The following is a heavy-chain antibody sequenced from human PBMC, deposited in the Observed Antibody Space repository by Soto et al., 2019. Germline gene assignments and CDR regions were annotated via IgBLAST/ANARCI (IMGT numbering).Heavy chain of an antibody. CDR1: GFTFSSYA. J-gene: IGHJ4*02. CDR2: ISGSGGST. D-gene: IGHD2-15*01. CDR3: AKDEEYCSGGSCLLVFDY. V-gene: IGHV3-23*01. Sequence: EVQLLESGGGLVQPGGSLRHSCAASGFTFSSYAMSWVRQAPGKGLEWVSAISGSGGSTYYADSVKGRFTISRDNSKNTLYLQMISLRAEDTAVYYCAKDEEYCSGGSCLLVFDYWGQGTLVTVSS.